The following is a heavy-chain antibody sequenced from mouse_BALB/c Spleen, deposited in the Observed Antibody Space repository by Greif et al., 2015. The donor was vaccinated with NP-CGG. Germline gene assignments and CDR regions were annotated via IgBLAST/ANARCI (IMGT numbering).Heavy chain of an antibody. Sequence: EVMLVESGGDLVKPGGSLKLSCAASGFTFSSYGMSWVRQTPDKRLEWVATISSGGSYTYYPDSVKGRFTISRDNAKNTQYLQMSSLKSEDTAMYYCARRFYDYDVAWFAYWGQGTLVTVSA. D-gene: IGHD2-4*01. V-gene: IGHV5-6*02. CDR3: ARRFYDYDVAWFAY. CDR1: GFTFSSYG. J-gene: IGHJ3*01. CDR2: ISSGGSYT.